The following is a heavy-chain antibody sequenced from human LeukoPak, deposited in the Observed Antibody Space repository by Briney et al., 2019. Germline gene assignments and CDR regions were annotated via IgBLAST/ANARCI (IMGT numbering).Heavy chain of an antibody. V-gene: IGHV3-30*02. Sequence: PGGSLRLSCAASGFTFRSYGIHWVRQAPGKGLEWVSFILYDGTIKYYADSVKGRFTISRDNSKATLYLQMNSLRAEDTAVYYCAKDGEWDFAFDIWGQGTMVTVSS. D-gene: IGHD1-26*01. CDR1: GFTFRSYG. CDR2: ILYDGTIK. CDR3: AKDGEWDFAFDI. J-gene: IGHJ3*02.